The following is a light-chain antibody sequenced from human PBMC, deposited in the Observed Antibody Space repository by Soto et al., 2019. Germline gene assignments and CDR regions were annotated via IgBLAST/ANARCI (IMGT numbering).Light chain of an antibody. Sequence: EILLSQSPGVLSLSPGQRATLTCRASQSVKTSLAWYQQKPGQPPRLLIYDAYNRATGIPARFSGSGSGTDLSLTISGLEPEDVAVYFCQQRSNWPPVTFGGGTKVQI. CDR1: QSVKTS. CDR2: DAY. J-gene: IGKJ4*01. V-gene: IGKV3-11*01. CDR3: QQRSNWPPVT.